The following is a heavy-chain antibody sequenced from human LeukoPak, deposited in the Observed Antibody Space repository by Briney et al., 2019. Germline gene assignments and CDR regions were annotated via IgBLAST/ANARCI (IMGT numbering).Heavy chain of an antibody. D-gene: IGHD3-9*01. CDR2: IKQDGSEK. CDR3: ARGGFDWLLFNYYYYMDV. V-gene: IGHV3-7*01. CDR1: GFTFSSYW. Sequence: GGSRGLSCAASGFTFSSYWMSWVRKAPGKGLEWVANIKQDGSEKYYVDSVKGRFTISRDNAKNSLYLQMNSLRAEDTAVYYCARGGFDWLLFNYYYYMDVWGKGTTVTISS. J-gene: IGHJ6*03.